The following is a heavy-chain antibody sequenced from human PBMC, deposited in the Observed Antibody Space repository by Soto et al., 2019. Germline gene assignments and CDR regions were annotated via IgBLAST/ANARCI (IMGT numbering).Heavy chain of an antibody. V-gene: IGHV3-48*01. CDR2: IDSIASNI. CDR1: GFTFRTYG. Sequence: GGSLRLSCAASGFTFRTYGMNWVRQAPGKGLEWVSYIDSIASNIHYTDSVKGRFTIFRDNARNSLYLQMNSLRVEDTAVYYCARDLGFLGTITLDYWAQGALVTVSS. CDR3: ARDLGFLGTITLDY. D-gene: IGHD1-20*01. J-gene: IGHJ4*02.